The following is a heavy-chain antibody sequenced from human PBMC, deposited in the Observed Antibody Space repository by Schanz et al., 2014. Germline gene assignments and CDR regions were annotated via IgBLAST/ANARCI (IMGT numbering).Heavy chain of an antibody. Sequence: QLQLVQSGAEVKKPGSSVKVSCKASGGTFSSYSISWVRQAPGQGLEWMGRIIPILGIANYAQKFQGRVTITADKSTFTAYMDVSSLRSEDTAVYYCASSGAGYSSSWDFDYRGQGTLVTVSS. V-gene: IGHV1-69*02. J-gene: IGHJ4*02. CDR2: IIPILGIA. D-gene: IGHD6-13*01. CDR1: GGTFSSYS. CDR3: ASSGAGYSSSWDFDY.